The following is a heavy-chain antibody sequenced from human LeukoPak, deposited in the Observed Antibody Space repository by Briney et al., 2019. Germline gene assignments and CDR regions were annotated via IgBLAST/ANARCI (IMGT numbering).Heavy chain of an antibody. CDR3: ARDNLHYYGSGSYFSGINWFDP. D-gene: IGHD3-10*01. V-gene: IGHV1-69*04. Sequence: SVKVSCKASGGTFSSYAISWVRQAPGQGLEWMGRIIPILGIANYAQKFQGRVTITADKSTSTAYMELSSLRSEDTAVYYCARDNLHYYGSGSYFSGINWFDPWGQGTLVNVSS. J-gene: IGHJ5*02. CDR2: IIPILGIA. CDR1: GGTFSSYA.